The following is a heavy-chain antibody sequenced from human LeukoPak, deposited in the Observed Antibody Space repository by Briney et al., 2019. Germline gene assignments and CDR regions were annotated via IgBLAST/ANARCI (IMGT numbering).Heavy chain of an antibody. V-gene: IGHV1-2*02. CDR3: APTGARMYYFDY. CDR2: INPNSGGT. CDR1: GYTFTGYY. J-gene: IGHJ4*02. D-gene: IGHD7-27*01. Sequence: ASVKVSCKTSGYTFTGYYMHWARQAPGQGLEWMGWINPNSGGTNYAQNFQGRVTMTRDTSISTAYMELSRLSSDDTAVYYCAPTGARMYYFDYWGQGTLVTVSS.